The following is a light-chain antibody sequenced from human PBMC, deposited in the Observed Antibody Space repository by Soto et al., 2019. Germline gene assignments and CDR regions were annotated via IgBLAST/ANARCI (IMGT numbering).Light chain of an antibody. J-gene: IGLJ2*01. CDR2: DKN. V-gene: IGLV1-40*01. CDR3: QSYDRSLSGVV. Sequence: QSALTQPPSVSGAPGQRVTISCTGSTSNIGAGYDVHWYQQLPGTAPKLLIYDKNSRPSGVPDRFSGSKSDTSASLAITGLQAEDEADYYCQSYDRSLSGVVFGGGTQLTVL. CDR1: TSNIGAGYD.